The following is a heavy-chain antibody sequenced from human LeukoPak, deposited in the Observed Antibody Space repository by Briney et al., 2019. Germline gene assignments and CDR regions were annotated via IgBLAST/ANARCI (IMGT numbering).Heavy chain of an antibody. Sequence: SETLSLTCAVYGGSFSGYYWSWIRQPQGKGLEWIGEINHSGSTNYNPSLKSRVTISVDTSKNQFALKLSSVTAADTAVYYCARVAYGGNPRDDYWGQGTLVTVSS. D-gene: IGHD4-23*01. J-gene: IGHJ4*02. V-gene: IGHV4-34*01. CDR3: ARVAYGGNPRDDY. CDR2: INHSGST. CDR1: GGSFSGYY.